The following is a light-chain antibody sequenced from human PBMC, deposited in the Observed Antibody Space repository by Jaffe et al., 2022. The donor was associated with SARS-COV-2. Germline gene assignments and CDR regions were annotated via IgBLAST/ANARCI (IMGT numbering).Light chain of an antibody. Sequence: QSVLTQPPSVSGAPGQRVTISCTGSSSNIGANFDVHWYQHLPGVAPKLLIYANNNRPSGVPDRFSGSRSGTSASLAISGLQAEDEADYYCQSYDTGLSGPLFGGGTKLTVL. J-gene: IGLJ3*02. CDR1: SSNIGANFD. CDR3: QSYDTGLSGPL. CDR2: ANN. V-gene: IGLV1-40*01.